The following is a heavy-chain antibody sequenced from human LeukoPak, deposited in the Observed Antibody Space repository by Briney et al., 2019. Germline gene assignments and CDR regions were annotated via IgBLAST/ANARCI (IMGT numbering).Heavy chain of an antibody. J-gene: IGHJ4*02. D-gene: IGHD5-18*01. Sequence: PSETLSLTCIVSGGSISSGTYYWGWIRQPPGKGLEWIGSIYYSGSTYYNPSLKSRVTFSLDTSKNQFSLKLTSVTAADAAVYYCARAKSGYSYGGLSNFDYWGQGTLVTVSS. CDR1: GGSISSGTYY. CDR2: IYYSGST. V-gene: IGHV4-39*07. CDR3: ARAKSGYSYGGLSNFDY.